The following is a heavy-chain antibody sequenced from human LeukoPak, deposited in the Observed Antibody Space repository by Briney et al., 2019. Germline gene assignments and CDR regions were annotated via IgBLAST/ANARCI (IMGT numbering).Heavy chain of an antibody. Sequence: PGGSLRLSCAASGFTFSDYYMSWIRQAPGKGLEWVSYISSSGSTIYYADSVKGRFTISRDNAKNSLYLQMNSLRAEDTAVYYCAREGYSSSWQGSSYYYYGMDVWGQGTTVTVSS. J-gene: IGHJ6*02. CDR3: AREGYSSSWQGSSYYYYGMDV. CDR2: ISSSGSTI. CDR1: GFTFSDYY. V-gene: IGHV3-11*01. D-gene: IGHD6-13*01.